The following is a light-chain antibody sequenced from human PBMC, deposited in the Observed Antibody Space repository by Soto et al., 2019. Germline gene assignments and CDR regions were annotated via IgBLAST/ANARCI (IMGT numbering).Light chain of an antibody. CDR3: QQHINWPLT. CDR1: QTVSSS. Sequence: EIVLTQSPATLSLPPGERATLSCRASQTVSSSLAWYQQKPGQAPRLLIYEASNRATGIPARFRGSGSGADFTLTISSLEPEDFALYYCQQHINWPLTFGGGTKVDIK. CDR2: EAS. V-gene: IGKV3-11*01. J-gene: IGKJ4*01.